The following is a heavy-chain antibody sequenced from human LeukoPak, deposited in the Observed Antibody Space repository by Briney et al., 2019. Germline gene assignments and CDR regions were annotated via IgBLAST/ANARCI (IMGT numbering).Heavy chain of an antibody. J-gene: IGHJ4*02. CDR2: LYYTGYT. CDR1: DDSISICF. CDR3: VRDPAYGGYEGSFLY. V-gene: IGHV4-59*01. Sequence: SETLSLSCTVSDDSISICFWSWIRQPPGKGLEWIGYLYYTGYTKYNPSLKSRVTISLGTSKNQFSLKLTSVTAADTAVYYCVRDPAYGGYEGSFLYWGRGVLVTVSS. D-gene: IGHD5-12*01.